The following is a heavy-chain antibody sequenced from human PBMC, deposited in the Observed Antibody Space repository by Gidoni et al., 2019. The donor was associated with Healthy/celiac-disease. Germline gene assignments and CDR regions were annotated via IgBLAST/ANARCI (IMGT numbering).Heavy chain of an antibody. CDR3: ASWYGGGYYFDY. V-gene: IGHV4-39*01. D-gene: IGHD3-10*01. J-gene: IGHJ4*02. CDR2: IYYSGST. Sequence: QLQLQESGPGLVKPSETLSLTCTVSGGSISSSSYYWGWIRQPPGKGLEWIGSIYYSGSTYYNPSPKSRVTISVDTSKNQFSLKLSSVTAADTAVYYCASWYGGGYYFDYWGQGTLVTVSS. CDR1: GGSISSSSYY.